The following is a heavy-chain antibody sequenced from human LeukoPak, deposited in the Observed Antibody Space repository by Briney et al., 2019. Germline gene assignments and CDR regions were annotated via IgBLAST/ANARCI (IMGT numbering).Heavy chain of an antibody. D-gene: IGHD6-13*01. J-gene: IGHJ4*02. CDR1: GGSISSYY. Sequence: SETLSLTCTVSGGSISSYYWSWIRQPAGKGLEWIGRIYTSGSTNYNPSLKSRVTMSVDTSKNQFSLQLNSVTPEDTAVYYCAREAGYSSSWSNFDYWGQGTLVTVSS. V-gene: IGHV4-4*07. CDR2: IYTSGST. CDR3: AREAGYSSSWSNFDY.